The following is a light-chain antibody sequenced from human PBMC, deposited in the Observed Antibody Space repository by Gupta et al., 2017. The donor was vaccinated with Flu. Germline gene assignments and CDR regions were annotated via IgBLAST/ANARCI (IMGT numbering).Light chain of an antibody. CDR2: SAS. J-gene: IGKJ2*01. CDR3: QQADLMSHT. CDR1: EDINTY. Sequence: IQMTQSPSSLYASVGDRINITCRASEDINTYLNWYRQRPGESPRLLVYSASNLQGGVPSRFSGSGSGTDFSFTITRLQPGDFATYYCQQADLMSHTFGQGT. V-gene: IGKV1-39*01.